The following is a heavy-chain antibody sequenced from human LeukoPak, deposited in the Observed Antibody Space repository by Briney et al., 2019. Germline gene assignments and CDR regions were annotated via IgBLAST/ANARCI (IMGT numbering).Heavy chain of an antibody. CDR3: ARNSNGYSSGWFDDFDI. CDR2: IYPGDSDT. CDR1: GYSFTSYW. D-gene: IGHD6-19*01. V-gene: IGHV5-51*01. Sequence: PGESLKISCKGSGYSFTSYWIGWVRQMPGKGLEWMGSIYPGDSDTRYSPSFQGQVTISVDKSISTAYLQWSSLKASDTAMYYCARNSNGYSSGWFDDFDIWGQGTMVTVSS. J-gene: IGHJ3*02.